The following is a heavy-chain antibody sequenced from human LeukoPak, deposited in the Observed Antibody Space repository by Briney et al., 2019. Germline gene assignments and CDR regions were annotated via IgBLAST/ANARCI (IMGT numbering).Heavy chain of an antibody. CDR1: GDSFTTYW. V-gene: IGHV5-51*01. Sequence: HWESLKISCKGSGDSFTTYWIGWVRQMPGKGLEWMGIIYLGDSDTRYSPSFQGQVTISADKSINTAYLQWSSLKASDTAMYYCVRHRNWNYDYWGQGTLVTVSS. J-gene: IGHJ4*02. CDR3: VRHRNWNYDY. CDR2: IYLGDSDT. D-gene: IGHD1-1*01.